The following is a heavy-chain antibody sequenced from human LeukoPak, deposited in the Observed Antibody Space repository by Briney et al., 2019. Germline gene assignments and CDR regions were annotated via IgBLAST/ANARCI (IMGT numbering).Heavy chain of an antibody. J-gene: IGHJ4*02. Sequence: GRSLRLSCAASGFTFSTYAMHWVRQAPGKGLEWVAVIPYDGSNKYYADSVKGRFTISRENSKNRLYLQMNSLRAEDTAVYYCAKDSRPWNYICPVANWGQGTLVTVSS. CDR2: IPYDGSNK. CDR3: AKDSRPWNYICPVAN. D-gene: IGHD1-7*01. CDR1: GFTFSTYA. V-gene: IGHV3-30*04.